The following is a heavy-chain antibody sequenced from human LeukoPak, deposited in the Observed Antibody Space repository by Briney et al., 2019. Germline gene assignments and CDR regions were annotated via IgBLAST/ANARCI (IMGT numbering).Heavy chain of an antibody. D-gene: IGHD1-26*01. J-gene: IGHJ4*02. CDR2: ISNDVSNK. V-gene: IGHV3-30*18. CDR3: AKETGRWELE. Sequence: PGRSLRLSCAASGFTFSSYGIRWGRHAPGKGLGWVAVISNDVSNKYYADSVKGRFTISRENSKNTLYLQMHSLRAEDTAVYYCAKETGRWELEWGQGTLVTVSS. CDR1: GFTFSSYG.